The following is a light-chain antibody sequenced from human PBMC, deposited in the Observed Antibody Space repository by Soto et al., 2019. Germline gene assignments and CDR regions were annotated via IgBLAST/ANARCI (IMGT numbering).Light chain of an antibody. CDR3: SSYTSSSTYV. V-gene: IGLV2-14*01. CDR2: DVR. Sequence: QTVLTQPASVPESPGQSITISCPGNSSDVGGYNYVSWYQQHPGKATTLMIYDVRNRPSGVSNRFSGSKSGNTASLTISGLQAEDEADYYCSSYTSSSTYVFGTGTKVTV. CDR1: SSDVGGYNY. J-gene: IGLJ1*01.